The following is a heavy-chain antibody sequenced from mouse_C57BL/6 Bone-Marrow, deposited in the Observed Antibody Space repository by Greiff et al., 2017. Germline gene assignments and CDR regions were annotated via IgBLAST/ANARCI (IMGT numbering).Heavy chain of an antibody. Sequence: QVQLQQPGAELVKPGASVKMSCKASGYTFTSYWITWVKQRPGQGLEWIGDIYPGSGSTNYNEKFKSKATLTVDTSSSTAYMQLSSLTSEDSAVYYGARFTTVVATDYAMDYWGQGTSVTVSS. CDR3: ARFTTVVATDYAMDY. J-gene: IGHJ4*01. CDR2: IYPGSGST. V-gene: IGHV1-55*01. CDR1: GYTFTSYW. D-gene: IGHD1-1*01.